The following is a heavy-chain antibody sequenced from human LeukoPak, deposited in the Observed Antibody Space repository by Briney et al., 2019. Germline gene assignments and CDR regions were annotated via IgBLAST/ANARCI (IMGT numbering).Heavy chain of an antibody. CDR1: GHTFTGYY. CDR3: ARRSEGGWVAFAF. CDR2: INANSGGT. V-gene: IGHV1-2*02. Sequence: ASVKVSCKASGHTFTGYYMHWVRQAPGQGLEWMGWINANSGGTNYAQKFQGRVTMTRDTSISTAYMELSRLRSDDTAVYYCARRSEGGWVAFAFWGQGTMVAVSS. D-gene: IGHD6-19*01. J-gene: IGHJ3*01.